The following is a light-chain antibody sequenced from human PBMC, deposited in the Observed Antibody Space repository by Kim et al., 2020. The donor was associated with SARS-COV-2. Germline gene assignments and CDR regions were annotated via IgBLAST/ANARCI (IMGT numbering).Light chain of an antibody. J-gene: IGLJ2*01. V-gene: IGLV7-46*01. Sequence: PGGTVTLTCGSSAGAVGSGHYPYWLQLKPGLAPRTLIYDTTKKHSLTPARFSGSILGDKAALTLSGALPEDEADYYCLLSYANFAVFGGGTQLTVL. CDR2: DTT. CDR1: AGAVGSGHY. CDR3: LLSYANFAV.